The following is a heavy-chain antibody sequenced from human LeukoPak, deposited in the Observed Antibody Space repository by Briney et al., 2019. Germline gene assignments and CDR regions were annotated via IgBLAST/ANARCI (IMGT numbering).Heavy chain of an antibody. J-gene: IGHJ4*02. V-gene: IGHV4-31*03. D-gene: IGHD3-10*01. Sequence: PSQTLSLTCTVSGGSISSGGYYWSWIRQHPGKGLEWIGYIYYSGSTYYNPSLKSRVTISVDTSKNQFSLKLSSVTAADTAVYYCARVPYGSGNFDYWGQGTLVTVSS. CDR3: ARVPYGSGNFDY. CDR2: IYYSGST. CDR1: GGSISSGGYY.